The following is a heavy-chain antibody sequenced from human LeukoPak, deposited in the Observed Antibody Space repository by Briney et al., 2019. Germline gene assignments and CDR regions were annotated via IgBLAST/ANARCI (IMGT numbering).Heavy chain of an antibody. V-gene: IGHV1-46*01. D-gene: IGHD7-27*01. CDR3: ARRGETGVIAFDI. CDR2: TNPSGGST. J-gene: IGHJ3*02. Sequence: GASVKVSCKASGYTFTSYYMHWVRQAPGQGLEWMGITNPSGGSTSYAQKFQGRVTMTRDTSTSTVYMELSSLRSEDTAVYYCARRGETGVIAFDIWGQGTMVTVSS. CDR1: GYTFTSYY.